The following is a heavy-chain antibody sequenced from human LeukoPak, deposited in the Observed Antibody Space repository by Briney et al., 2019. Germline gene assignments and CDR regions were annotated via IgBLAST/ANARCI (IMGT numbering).Heavy chain of an antibody. Sequence: GGSLRLSCAASGFTFSSNYMSWVRQAPGKGLEWVSVIYSGGSTYYADSVKGRFTISRDNSKNTLYLQMNSLRAEDTAVYYCARADYDILTGYYSGFDYWGQGTLVTVSS. CDR2: IYSGGST. J-gene: IGHJ4*02. D-gene: IGHD3-9*01. V-gene: IGHV3-53*01. CDR3: ARADYDILTGYYSGFDY. CDR1: GFTFSSNY.